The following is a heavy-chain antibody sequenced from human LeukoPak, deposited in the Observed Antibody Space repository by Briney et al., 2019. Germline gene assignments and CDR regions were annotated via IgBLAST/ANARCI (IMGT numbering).Heavy chain of an antibody. V-gene: IGHV4-61*01. CDR3: ARLLAVAGGDAFDI. CDR1: GGSVSSGSYF. D-gene: IGHD6-19*01. CDR2: PYYSGST. J-gene: IGHJ3*02. Sequence: PSETLSLTCTVSGGSVSSGSYFWSWIRQPPGKGLELIGYPYYSGSTNYNPSLKSRVTVSVDTSKDQFSLRLSSVTAADTAVYYCARLLAVAGGDAFDIWGQGKMVTVSS.